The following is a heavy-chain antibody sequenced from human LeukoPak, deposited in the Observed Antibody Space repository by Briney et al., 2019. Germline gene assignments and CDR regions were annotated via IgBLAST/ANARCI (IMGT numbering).Heavy chain of an antibody. CDR2: ISGSGGST. CDR1: GFTFSSYA. V-gene: IGHV3-23*01. J-gene: IGHJ6*02. Sequence: TGGSLRLSCAASGFTFSSYAMSWVRQAPGKGLEWVSAISGSGGSTYYADSVKGRFTISRDNSKNTLYLQMNSLRAEDTAVYYCAKGRYGSGSYGFGESYGYYYYYGMDVWGQGTTVTVSS. CDR3: AKGRYGSGSYGFGESYGYYYYYGMDV. D-gene: IGHD3-10*01.